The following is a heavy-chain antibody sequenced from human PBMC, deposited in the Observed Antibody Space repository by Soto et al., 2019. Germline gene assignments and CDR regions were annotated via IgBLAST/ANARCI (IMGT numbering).Heavy chain of an antibody. Sequence: EVQVLESGGGLVQPGGSLRLSCAASGFMSWVRQAPGKGLEWVLAISDYGANTYYVDSVKGRFTISRDNAKNTPYLQMNSLRAEDTAVYYCAKGFSGHYYDFRGQGTLVTVSS. CDR1: GF. V-gene: IGHV3-23*01. J-gene: IGHJ4*02. D-gene: IGHD3-22*01. CDR2: ISDYGANT. CDR3: AKGFSGHYYDF.